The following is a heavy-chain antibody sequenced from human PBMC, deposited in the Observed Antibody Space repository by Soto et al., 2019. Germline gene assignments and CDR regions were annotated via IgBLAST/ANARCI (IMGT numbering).Heavy chain of an antibody. Sequence: ASETLSLTCTVSGVSIRSGGYYWSWIRQHPGKGLEWVGYIYYSGNTYYNPSLESRVTMSVDTSKNQFSLKVNSVTAADTAVYYCARYGAVVPPLDYNGMDVWGQGTTVTVSS. V-gene: IGHV4-31*03. CDR1: GVSIRSGGYY. J-gene: IGHJ6*02. CDR2: IYYSGNT. CDR3: ARYGAVVPPLDYNGMDV. D-gene: IGHD4-17*01.